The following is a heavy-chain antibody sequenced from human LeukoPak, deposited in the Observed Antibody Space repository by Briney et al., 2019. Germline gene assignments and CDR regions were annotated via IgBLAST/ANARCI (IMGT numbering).Heavy chain of an antibody. D-gene: IGHD7-27*01. CDR2: IKKDGSEK. CDR1: GFSSSDYL. V-gene: IGHV3-7*01. CDR3: ARSNWGVDS. Sequence: PGGSLRLSCVVSGFSSSDYLMSWVRQAPGKGLEWVANIKKDGSEKYYVDSVKGRFTISRDNAKNSLYLQMNSLRAEDTAVYYCARSNWGVDSWGQGTLVTVSS. J-gene: IGHJ4*02.